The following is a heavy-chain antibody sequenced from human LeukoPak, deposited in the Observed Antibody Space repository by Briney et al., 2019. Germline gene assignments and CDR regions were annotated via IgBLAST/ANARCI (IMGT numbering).Heavy chain of an antibody. CDR1: GGSISSGSYY. Sequence: SQTLSLTCTVSGGSISSGSYYWSWIRQPAGKGLEWIGRIYTSGSTNYNPSLKSRVTISVDTSKNQFSLKLSSVTAADTAVYYCARAYCGGDCYFYYYYYMDVWGKGTTVTVSS. D-gene: IGHD2-21*01. V-gene: IGHV4-61*02. CDR3: ARAYCGGDCYFYYYYYMDV. J-gene: IGHJ6*03. CDR2: IYTSGST.